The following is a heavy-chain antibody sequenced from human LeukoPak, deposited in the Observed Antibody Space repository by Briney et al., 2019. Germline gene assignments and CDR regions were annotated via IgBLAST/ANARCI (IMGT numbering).Heavy chain of an antibody. V-gene: IGHV3-66*02. D-gene: IGHD3-22*01. CDR3: ARTSLKGGYYYDRAFDI. Sequence: PGGSLRLSCAASGFTFSSYSMNWVRQAPGKGLEWVSVIYSGGSTYYADSVKGRFTISRDNSKNTLYLQMNSLRAEDTAVYYCARTSLKGGYYYDRAFDIWGQGTMVTVSS. CDR2: IYSGGST. J-gene: IGHJ3*02. CDR1: GFTFSSYS.